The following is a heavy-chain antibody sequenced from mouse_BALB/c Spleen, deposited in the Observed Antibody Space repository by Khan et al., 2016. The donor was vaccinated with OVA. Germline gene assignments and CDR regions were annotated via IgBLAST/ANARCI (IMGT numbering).Heavy chain of an antibody. J-gene: IGHJ3*01. Sequence: QVQLQQPGAELMKPGASVKISCKATGYTFSSYWIERIKQRPGHGLEWIGEILPGSGNTKHNQKFTGKATFTSDKFSNTAYMQLSSLTSEDSGDNECARRARCACWGQGTLVAVSA. CDR1: GYTFSSYW. V-gene: IGHV1-9*01. CDR2: ILPGSGNT. CDR3: ARRARCAC.